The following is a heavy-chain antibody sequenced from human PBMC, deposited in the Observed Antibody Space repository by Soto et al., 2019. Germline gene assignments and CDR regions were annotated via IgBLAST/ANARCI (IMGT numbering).Heavy chain of an antibody. CDR2: IYSGGYT. Sequence: EVQLVESGGGLIQPGGSLRLSCAVSGFTVSNNYMSWVRQAPGKGLEGVSVIYSGGYTAYGDSVKGRFTISRDNSKNTLYLQTNTRGADATGVVCCAARRGGGGYGGQGTLVTVSS. V-gene: IGHV3-53*01. D-gene: IGHD3-10*01. CDR1: GFTVSNNY. CDR3: AARRGGGGY. J-gene: IGHJ4*02.